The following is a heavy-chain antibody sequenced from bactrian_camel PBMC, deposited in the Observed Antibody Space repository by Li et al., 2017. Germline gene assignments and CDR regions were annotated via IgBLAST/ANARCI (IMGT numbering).Heavy chain of an antibody. J-gene: IGHJ6*01. D-gene: IGHD6*01. CDR3: ARGYGGGWYGGHFGY. Sequence: VQLVESGGGLVQPGGSLRLSCAHSGFTFSSFWMYWVRQAPGEGLEWVSSISSGGGTTYYADSVKGRFTISRDNAKNTLYLQLNSLKTEDTAMYYCARGYGGGWYGGHFGYWGQGTQVTVS. V-gene: IGHV3S1*01. CDR2: ISSGGGTT. CDR1: GFTFSSFW.